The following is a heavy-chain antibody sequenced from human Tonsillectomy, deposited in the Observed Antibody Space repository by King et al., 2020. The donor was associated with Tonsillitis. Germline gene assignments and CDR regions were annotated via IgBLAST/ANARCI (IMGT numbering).Heavy chain of an antibody. CDR2: IYHSGST. CDR3: ARCAEYYYDNSGYYSIDAFDI. D-gene: IGHD3-22*01. CDR1: GYSISSGYY. J-gene: IGHJ3*02. Sequence: VQLQESGPGLVKPSETLSLTCAVSGYSISSGYYWGWIRQPPGKGLEWIGSIYHSGSTYYTPSLKSRVTVSVDTSKNQFSLKLSSVTAADTAVYYCARCAEYYYDNSGYYSIDAFDIWGQGTMVTVSS. V-gene: IGHV4-38-2*01.